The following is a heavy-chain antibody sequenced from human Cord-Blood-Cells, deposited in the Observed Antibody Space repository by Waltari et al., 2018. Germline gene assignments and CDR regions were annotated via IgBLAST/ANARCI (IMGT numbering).Heavy chain of an antibody. V-gene: IGHV1-46*01. Sequence: QVQLVQSGAEVKKPGASVKVSCKASGYTFTSYYMHWVRQAPGQGLEWMGIINPSGGSTGYAQKFQGRVTMTRDTSTSTVYMERSSLRSEDTAVYYCARARDSNYFQHWGQGTLVTVSS. CDR1: GYTFTSYY. CDR3: ARARDSNYFQH. CDR2: INPSGGST. D-gene: IGHD4-4*01. J-gene: IGHJ1*01.